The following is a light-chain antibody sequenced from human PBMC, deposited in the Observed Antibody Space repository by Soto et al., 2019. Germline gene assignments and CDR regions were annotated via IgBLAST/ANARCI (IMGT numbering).Light chain of an antibody. CDR3: LQSNNWPPLT. Sequence: EIVMTQSPATLSVSPGETATLSCRASQSVAGNLAWYQQKPGQPPRLLIYGVSTRATGVPARFSGSGSETDFSLTISSLQIEDFALYYCLQSNNWPPLTFGGGTKVEIK. J-gene: IGKJ4*01. V-gene: IGKV3-15*01. CDR1: QSVAGN. CDR2: GVS.